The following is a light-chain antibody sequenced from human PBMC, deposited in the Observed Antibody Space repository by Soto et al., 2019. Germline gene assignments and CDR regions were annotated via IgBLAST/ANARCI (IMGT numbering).Light chain of an antibody. V-gene: IGLV2-23*01. Sequence: SARNPPSSVCGSPGQSITISCTGTISDVGSYNLVSWYQQHPGKAPKLIIYEGSKWPSGVSNRFSGSKSGKTASLTISGLQAEDEADYYCCSYAGSNNPYVFGAGTEVT. CDR1: ISDVGSYNL. CDR2: EGS. J-gene: IGLJ1*01. CDR3: CSYAGSNNPYV.